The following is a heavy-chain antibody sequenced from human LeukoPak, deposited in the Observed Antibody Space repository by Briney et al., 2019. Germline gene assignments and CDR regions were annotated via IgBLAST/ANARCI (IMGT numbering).Heavy chain of an antibody. D-gene: IGHD3-3*01. J-gene: IGHJ4*02. CDR1: GGSISSYY. V-gene: IGHV4-38-2*02. CDR2: IYRSGST. CDR3: ARRWGGDNRYYDFWSGYYTSFDY. Sequence: PSETLSLTCTVSGGSISSYYWGWIRQPPGKGLEWIGSIYRSGSTYYNPSLKSRVTISVDTSKNQFSLKLSSVTAADTAVYYCARRWGGDNRYYDFWSGYYTSFDYWGQGTLVTVSS.